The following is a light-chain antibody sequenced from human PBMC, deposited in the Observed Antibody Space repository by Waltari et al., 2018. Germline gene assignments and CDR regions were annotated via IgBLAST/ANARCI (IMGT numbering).Light chain of an antibody. CDR3: QAWDSTTVV. CDR2: KSN. Sequence: SFELTQPPSLSVSPGQTATITCSGDNLGDQHASWYQQKPGQSPVLVIYKSNKRPSGSLEGLSGTDSGITATLTISGTLAMDEADYYCQAWDSTTVVFGGGTKLTVL. V-gene: IGLV3-1*01. CDR1: NLGDQH. J-gene: IGLJ3*02.